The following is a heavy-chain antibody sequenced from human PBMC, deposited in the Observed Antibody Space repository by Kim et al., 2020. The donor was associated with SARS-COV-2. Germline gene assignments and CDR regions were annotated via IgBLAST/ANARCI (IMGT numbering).Heavy chain of an antibody. Sequence: GGSLRLSCAASGFTFSSYWMTWVRQAPGKGLVWVSYIKHDGSNTNYEDAVNGRFTIFRDNAKNCLYLQMNSLRAEDTAVYYCARDRDSDTTVTRLVDF. CDR3: ARDRDSDTTVTRLVDF. D-gene: IGHD2-21*01. CDR1: GFTFSSYW. V-gene: IGHV3-7*01. J-gene: IGHJ2*01. CDR2: IKHDGSNT.